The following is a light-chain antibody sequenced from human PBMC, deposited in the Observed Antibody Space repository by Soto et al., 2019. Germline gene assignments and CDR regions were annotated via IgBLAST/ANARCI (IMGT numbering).Light chain of an antibody. Sequence: DIQMTQSPSTLSASVGDRVTITCRASQSLSRWLAWYQQKPGKAPKLLIYDASSLESGVPSRFSGSASGTEFTLSITPLQHDDFEPYYCQQYDSYQWTLGQGTKVDIK. CDR3: QQYDSYQWT. CDR2: DAS. V-gene: IGKV1-5*01. CDR1: QSLSRW. J-gene: IGKJ1*01.